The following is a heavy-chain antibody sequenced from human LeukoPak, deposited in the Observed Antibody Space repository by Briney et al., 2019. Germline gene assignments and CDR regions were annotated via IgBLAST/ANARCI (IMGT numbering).Heavy chain of an antibody. CDR2: IYYSGST. V-gene: IGHV4-39*07. J-gene: IGHJ5*02. CDR1: GGSISSSSYY. Sequence: PSETLSLTCTVSGGSISSSSYYWGWIRQPPGKGLEWIGSIYYSGSTNYNPSLKSRVTISVDTSKNQFSLKLSSVTAADTAVYYCARGVDTAMVTSRWFDPWGQGTLVTVSS. CDR3: ARGVDTAMVTSRWFDP. D-gene: IGHD5-18*01.